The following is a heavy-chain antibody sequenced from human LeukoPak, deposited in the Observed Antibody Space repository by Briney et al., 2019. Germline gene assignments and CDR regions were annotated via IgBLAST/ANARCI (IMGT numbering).Heavy chain of an antibody. CDR1: GGTFSSYA. CDR2: IIPILGIA. D-gene: IGHD6-19*01. V-gene: IGHV1-69*04. CDR3: ASIAVADKYYFDY. J-gene: IGHJ4*02. Sequence: ASVKVSCKASGGTFSSYAISWVRQAPGQGLEWMGRIIPILGIANYAQKFQGRVTITADKPTSTAYMELSSLRSEDTAVYYCASIAVADKYYFDYWGQGTLVTVSS.